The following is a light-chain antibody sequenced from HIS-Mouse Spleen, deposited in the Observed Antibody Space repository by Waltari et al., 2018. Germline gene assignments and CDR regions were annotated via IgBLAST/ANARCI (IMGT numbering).Light chain of an antibody. J-gene: IGLJ2*01. CDR2: EVS. CDR3: SSYAGSNNFVV. V-gene: IGLV2-8*01. Sequence: QSALTQPPSASGSPGQSFTISCTGTSSYVGGYNYVSWYQQHQGKAPKLMIYEVSKRPSGVPDRFSGSKSGNTASLTVSGLQAEDEADYYCSSYAGSNNFVVFGGGTKLTVL. CDR1: SSYVGGYNY.